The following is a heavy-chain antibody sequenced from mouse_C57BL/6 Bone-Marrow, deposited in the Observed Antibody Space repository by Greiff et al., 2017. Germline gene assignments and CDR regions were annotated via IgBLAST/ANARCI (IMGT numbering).Heavy chain of an antibody. J-gene: IGHJ2*01. D-gene: IGHD1-1*01. CDR3: ARFHYYYGSSYDEY. Sequence: QVQLQQSGAELARPGASVKLSCKASGYTFTSYGISWVKQRTGQGLEWIGEIYPRSGNPYYNEKFKGKATLTADKSSSTPYMELRSLTSEDSAVYFCARFHYYYGSSYDEYWGQGTTLTVSS. CDR1: GYTFTSYG. V-gene: IGHV1-81*01. CDR2: IYPRSGNP.